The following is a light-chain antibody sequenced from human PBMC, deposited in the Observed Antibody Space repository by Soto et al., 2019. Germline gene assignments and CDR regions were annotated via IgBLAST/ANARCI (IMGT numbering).Light chain of an antibody. J-gene: IGLJ1*01. CDR2: GNS. CDR3: QSYESSLSAHYV. V-gene: IGLV1-40*01. Sequence: QSVLTQPPSVARAPGLWVTISCTGSSSNIGATYDVQWYQQLPGTAPKLLIYGNSNRPSGVPGRFSGSKSGTSASLAITGLQSDDEADYYCQSYESSLSAHYVFGTGTKVTVL. CDR1: SSNIGATYD.